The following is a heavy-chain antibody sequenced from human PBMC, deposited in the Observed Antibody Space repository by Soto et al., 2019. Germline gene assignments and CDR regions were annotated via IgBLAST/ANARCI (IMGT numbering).Heavy chain of an antibody. CDR3: VRVVSIPGYPDN. J-gene: IGHJ4*02. V-gene: IGHV1-69*12. CDR2: IVPIVDTS. Sequence: QVQLVQSGAEVRQPASSVKVSCKTSGGTFSSYAISWVRQAPGQGLEWMGGIVPIVDTSTYAQKFQGRVTITADESTSTVYMELSSLRSDDTAVYYCVRVVSIPGYPDNWGQRTLVTVYS. CDR1: GGTFSSYA. D-gene: IGHD5-12*01.